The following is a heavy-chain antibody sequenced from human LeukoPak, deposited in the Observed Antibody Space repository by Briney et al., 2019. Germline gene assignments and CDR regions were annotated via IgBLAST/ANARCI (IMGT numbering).Heavy chain of an antibody. D-gene: IGHD2-2*01. CDR1: GFNFGEYG. CDR2: ISGDSRYI. J-gene: IGHJ4*02. V-gene: IGHV3-21*01. Sequence: GGSLRLSCTASGFNFGEYGMSWVRQAPGKGLEWVSAISGDSRYIYYADSVKGRFTISRDNAKNSLYLQMNNLRVEDAAVYYCARGPTVLVGYCSSSSCQADYWGQGTLVTVSS. CDR3: ARGPTVLVGYCSSSSCQADY.